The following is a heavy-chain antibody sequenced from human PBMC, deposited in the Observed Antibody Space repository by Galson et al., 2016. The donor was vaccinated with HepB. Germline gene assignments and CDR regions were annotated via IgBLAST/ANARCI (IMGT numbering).Heavy chain of an antibody. CDR1: GFTFSNAW. CDR2: IRSKTDGGTT. Sequence: SLRLSCAASGFTFSNAWMSWVRQAPGKGLEWVGHIRSKTDGGTTDYAAPVKGRFTLSRDDSKNSLYLQMNSLKTEDTAVYYCTTDSLLDISFDYWGQGTPVTVSS. D-gene: IGHD2-21*01. V-gene: IGHV3-15*01. CDR3: TTDSLLDISFDY. J-gene: IGHJ4*02.